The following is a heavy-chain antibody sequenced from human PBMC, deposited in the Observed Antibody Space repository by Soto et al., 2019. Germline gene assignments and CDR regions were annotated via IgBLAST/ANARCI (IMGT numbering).Heavy chain of an antibody. CDR2: IWYDGSNK. V-gene: IGHV3-33*01. CDR3: ARDRPPIAVAGTHEY. J-gene: IGHJ4*02. CDR1: GFTFSSYG. D-gene: IGHD6-19*01. Sequence: QVQLVESGGGVVQPGRSLRISCAASGFTFSSYGMHWVRQAPGKGLEWVAVIWYDGSNKYYADSVKGRFTISRDNSKNTLYLQMNSLRAEDTAVYYCARDRPPIAVAGTHEYWGQGTLVTVSS.